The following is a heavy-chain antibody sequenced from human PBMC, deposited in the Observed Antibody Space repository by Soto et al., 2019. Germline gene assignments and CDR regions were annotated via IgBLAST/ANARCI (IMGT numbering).Heavy chain of an antibody. Sequence: QITLKESGPPLVKPTQTLTLTCTFSGFSLSTRGVGVGWIRQPPGKALEWLAIIYWDDEKRYSPSLKTRLTATKDTPKNQVVLTMTNVDPVDTATYYCAHRAYFDSGKQFDYWGQGTLVSVSS. CDR1: GFSLSTRGVG. CDR3: AHRAYFDSGKQFDY. CDR2: IYWDDEK. D-gene: IGHD3-10*01. J-gene: IGHJ4*02. V-gene: IGHV2-5*02.